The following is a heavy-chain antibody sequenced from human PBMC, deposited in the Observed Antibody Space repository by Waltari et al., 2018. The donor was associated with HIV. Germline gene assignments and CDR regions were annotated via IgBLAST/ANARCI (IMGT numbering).Heavy chain of an antibody. CDR3: ARDLGGWCSSTSCYKTPIDY. CDR1: GYTFTSYG. D-gene: IGHD2-2*02. CDR2: VSAYNGNT. J-gene: IGHJ4*02. V-gene: IGHV1-18*01. Sequence: QVQLVQSGAEVKKPGASVKVSCTASGYTFTSYGISWVRQAPGKGLAWMGWVSAYNGNTNYAHKLQGRVTMTTDTSTSTAYMDLRSLRSDDTAVYYCARDLGGWCSSTSCYKTPIDYWGQGTLVTVSS.